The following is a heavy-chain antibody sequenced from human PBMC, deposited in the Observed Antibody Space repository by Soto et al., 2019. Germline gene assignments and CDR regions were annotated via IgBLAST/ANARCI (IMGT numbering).Heavy chain of an antibody. CDR3: AKDSSSSWYGGYFDY. J-gene: IGHJ4*02. V-gene: IGHV3-23*01. CDR2: ISGSGGST. CDR1: GFTFSSYA. D-gene: IGHD6-13*01. Sequence: GGSLRLSCAASGFTFSSYAMSWVRQAPGKGLEWVSAISGSGGSTYYADSVKGRFTISRDNSKNTLYLQMNSLRAEDTAVYYCAKDSSSSWYGGYFDYWGQGTRVSVPS.